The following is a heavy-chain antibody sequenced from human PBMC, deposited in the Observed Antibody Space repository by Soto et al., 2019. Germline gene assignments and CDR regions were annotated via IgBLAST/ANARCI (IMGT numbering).Heavy chain of an antibody. CDR3: ARILFGRSVAGGYFFLGV. V-gene: IGHV2-26*01. D-gene: IGHD6-19*01. CDR2: IFSNDEK. CDR1: GFSLSNGKVG. J-gene: IGHJ6*04. Sequence: HVTLKESGPVLVKPTETLTLTCTVSGFSLSNGKVGVSWIRQPPGKALEWLAHIFSNDEKSYRTSLKSRLTISEDNSKSQVGLTMTHVDPVDTATYYCARILFGRSVAGGYFFLGVWGKGTTVTVSS.